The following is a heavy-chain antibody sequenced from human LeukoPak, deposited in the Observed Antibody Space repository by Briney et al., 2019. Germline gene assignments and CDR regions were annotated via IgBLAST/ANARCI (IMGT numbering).Heavy chain of an antibody. V-gene: IGHV4-59*01. Sequence: SETLSLTCTVSGGSISSYYWSWIRQPPGKGLEWIGYIYYSGSTNYNPSLKSRVTISVDTSKNQFSLRLSSVTAADTAVYYCARVPAREGSSSWYKWFDPWGQGTLVTVSS. CDR2: IYYSGST. D-gene: IGHD6-13*01. CDR1: GGSISSYY. J-gene: IGHJ5*02. CDR3: ARVPAREGSSSWYKWFDP.